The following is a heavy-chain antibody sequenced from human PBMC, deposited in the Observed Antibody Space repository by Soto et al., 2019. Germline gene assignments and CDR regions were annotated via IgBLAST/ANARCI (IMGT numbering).Heavy chain of an antibody. V-gene: IGHV1-2*02. CDR1: GYTFTGYY. CDR2: INPNSGGT. D-gene: IGHD6-13*01. CDR3: ARVRXSSSWYPVGYYYYGMDV. J-gene: IGHJ6*02. Sequence: ASVEVSCKASGYTFTGYYMHWVRQAPGQGLEWMGWINPNSGGTNYAQKFQGRVTMTRDTSISTAYMELSRLRSDDTAVYYCARVRXSSSWYPVGYYYYGMDVWGQGTTVTVSS.